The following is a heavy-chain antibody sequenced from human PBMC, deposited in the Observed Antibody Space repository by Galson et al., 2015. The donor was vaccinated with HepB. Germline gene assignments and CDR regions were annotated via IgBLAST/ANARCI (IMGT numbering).Heavy chain of an antibody. D-gene: IGHD6-19*01. J-gene: IGHJ4*02. Sequence: SLRLSCAASGFTFSYYAMSWVSQAPGKGLEWVSAITPSGDNTYSADSVKGRFTISRDNSKNTLFLQKTGLTAADTAIYYFARVHPEYTSGGYRQALYYFDSWGQGTLVAVSS. CDR2: ITPSGDNT. CDR3: ARVHPEYTSGGYRQALYYFDS. CDR1: GFTFSYYA. V-gene: IGHV3-23*01.